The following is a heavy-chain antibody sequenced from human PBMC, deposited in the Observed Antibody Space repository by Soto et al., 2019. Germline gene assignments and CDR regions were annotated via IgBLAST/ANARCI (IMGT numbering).Heavy chain of an antibody. CDR3: AKDRQPDGFWPFDH. J-gene: IGHJ4*02. V-gene: IGHV3-23*04. CDR1: GFTFSTYT. CDR2: IYGGGDGI. Sequence: EVQLVESGGGLVQPGGSMRLSCVASGFTFSTYTMSWVRQAPGQGLEWLSGIYGGGDGISYADSVKGRFTITRDNSRNTLYLQMNSLRSDDTAIYYCAKDRQPDGFWPFDHWGRGTLIIVSS. D-gene: IGHD3-3*01.